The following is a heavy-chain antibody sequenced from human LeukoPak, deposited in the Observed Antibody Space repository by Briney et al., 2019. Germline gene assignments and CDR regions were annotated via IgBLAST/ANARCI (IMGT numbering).Heavy chain of an antibody. CDR3: ARVQTSDSSGYYY. CDR1: GGTFSSYT. J-gene: IGHJ4*02. V-gene: IGHV1-69*02. CDR2: IIPILGIA. D-gene: IGHD3-22*01. Sequence: SVKVSCKASGGTFSSYTISWVRQAPGQGLEWMGRIIPILGIANYAQKFQGRVTITADKSTSTAYMELSSLRSEDTAVYYCARVQTSDSSGYYYWGQGTLVTVSS.